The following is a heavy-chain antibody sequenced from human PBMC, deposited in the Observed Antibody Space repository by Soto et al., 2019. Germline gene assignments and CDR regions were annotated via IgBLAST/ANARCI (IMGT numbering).Heavy chain of an antibody. CDR3: AAADYYDSRGYYPHYYYYGMDV. D-gene: IGHD3-22*01. J-gene: IGHJ6*02. V-gene: IGHV1-58*01. Sequence: SGKVACNSSVFTVTRSAVQWVRQARGQRLEWIGWIVVGSGNTNYAQKFQERVTITRDMSTSTAYMELSRLRSEETDVYYCAAADYYDSRGYYPHYYYYGMDVWGQGTTVTVSS. CDR1: VFTVTRSA. CDR2: IVVGSGNT.